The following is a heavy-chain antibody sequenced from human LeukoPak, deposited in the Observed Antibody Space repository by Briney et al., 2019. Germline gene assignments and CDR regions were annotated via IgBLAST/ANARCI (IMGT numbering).Heavy chain of an antibody. J-gene: IGHJ4*02. D-gene: IGHD3-3*01. V-gene: IGHV1-2*02. CDR1: GYTFTGYY. Sequence: GASVKVSCKASGYTFTGYYMHWVRQAPGQGLEWMGWINPNSGGTNYAQKFQGRVTMTRDTSISTAYMELTRLRSDDTAVYYCARVAIFGTRGGQHFDYWGQGTLVTVSS. CDR3: ARVAIFGTRGGQHFDY. CDR2: INPNSGGT.